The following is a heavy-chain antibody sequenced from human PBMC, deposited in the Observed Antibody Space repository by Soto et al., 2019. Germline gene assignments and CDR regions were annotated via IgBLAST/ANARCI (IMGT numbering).Heavy chain of an antibody. D-gene: IGHD1-1*01. CDR3: IRGKEAGVWFDP. Sequence: QVQLVQSGAEVKKPGASVKVSCKASGYTFTHYTIHWVRQAPGPSLEWMGWINAENGYTKYSQKFQGRVTITRDTDASKAYMEQSGLRYEVRRLYYCIRGKEAGVWFDPWGQTTLVNVSS. CDR1: GYTFTHYT. J-gene: IGHJ5*02. V-gene: IGHV1-3*01. CDR2: INAENGYT.